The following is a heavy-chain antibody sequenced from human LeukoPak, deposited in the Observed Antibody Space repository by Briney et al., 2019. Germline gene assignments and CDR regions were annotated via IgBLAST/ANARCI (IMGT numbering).Heavy chain of an antibody. Sequence: SETLSLTCAVYGGSFSGYYWSWIRQPPGKGLEWIGEINHSGSTNYNPSLKSRVTISVDTSKNQFSLKLSSVTAADTAVYYCARTYYYGSGSYLRNWFDPWGQGTLVTVSS. V-gene: IGHV4-34*01. CDR3: ARTYYYGSGSYLRNWFDP. J-gene: IGHJ5*02. CDR2: INHSGST. CDR1: GGSFSGYY. D-gene: IGHD3-10*01.